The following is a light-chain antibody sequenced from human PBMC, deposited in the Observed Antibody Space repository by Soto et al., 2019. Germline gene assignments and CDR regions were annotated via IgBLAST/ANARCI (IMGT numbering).Light chain of an antibody. CDR1: ESVSKW. V-gene: IGKV1-5*01. CDR3: QQYNSYSWT. J-gene: IGKJ1*01. CDR2: DAS. Sequence: DIQMTQSPSFLSASVGDKVTITCRATESVSKWLAWYQEQPGNPPRPLIYDASTLESGVPSRFSGSGSGTEFTLTISSLQADDFAIYYCQQYNSYSWTFGQGTKVDMK.